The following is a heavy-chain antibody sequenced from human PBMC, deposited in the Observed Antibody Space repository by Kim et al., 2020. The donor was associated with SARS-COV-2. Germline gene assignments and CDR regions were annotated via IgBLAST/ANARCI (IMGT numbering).Heavy chain of an antibody. Sequence: SETLSLTCAVYGGSFSGYYWTWIRQPPGKGLEWIGEINHSGSANYNPSLKSRVTLSLDTSKNQFSLKLSSVTAADTAVYYCARGLSSIAMMVVIFTGGIYGMDVWGQGTTVTVS. CDR2: INHSGSA. CDR1: GGSFSGYY. CDR3: ARGLSSIAMMVVIFTGGIYGMDV. J-gene: IGHJ6*02. D-gene: IGHD3-22*01. V-gene: IGHV4-34*01.